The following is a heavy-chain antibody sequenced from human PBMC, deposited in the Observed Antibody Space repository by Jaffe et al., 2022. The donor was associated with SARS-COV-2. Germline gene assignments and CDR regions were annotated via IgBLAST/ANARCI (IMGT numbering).Heavy chain of an antibody. CDR3: ARDGCGGDCDDAFDI. Sequence: EVQLVESGGGLVQPGGSLRLSCAASGFTFSNYWMTWVRQTPGKGLEWVANIKQDGSEKYYVDSVKGRFTISRDNAKKSLYLQMNSLRAEDTAVYYCARDGCGGDCDDAFDIWGQGTMVTVSS. D-gene: IGHD2-21*02. CDR2: IKQDGSEK. CDR1: GFTFSNYW. V-gene: IGHV3-7*03. J-gene: IGHJ3*02.